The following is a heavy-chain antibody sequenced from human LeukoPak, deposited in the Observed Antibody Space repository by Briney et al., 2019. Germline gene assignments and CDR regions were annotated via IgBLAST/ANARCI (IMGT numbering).Heavy chain of an antibody. J-gene: IGHJ4*02. D-gene: IGHD2-15*01. Sequence: SVKVSCKASGGTFSSYAISWVRQAPGQGLEWMGGIIPIFGTANYAQNFQGRVTVTADESTSTAYMELSSLRSEDTAVYYCARGPYCSAGSCYFPTDYWGQGTLVTVSS. V-gene: IGHV1-69*13. CDR3: ARGPYCSAGSCYFPTDY. CDR2: IIPIFGTA. CDR1: GGTFSSYA.